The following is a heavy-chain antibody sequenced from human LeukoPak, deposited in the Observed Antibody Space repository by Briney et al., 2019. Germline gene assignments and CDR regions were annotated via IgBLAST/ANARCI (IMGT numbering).Heavy chain of an antibody. Sequence: GGSLRLTCAASGFTFSSYAMHWVRQAPGKGLEWVAVISYDGSNKYYADSVKGRFTISRDNSKNTLYLQMNSLRAEDTAMYYCARDGGGTPNSDYYYYGMDVWGQGTTVTVSS. D-gene: IGHD1-14*01. CDR1: GFTFSSYA. V-gene: IGHV3-30-3*01. CDR3: ARDGGGTPNSDYYYYGMDV. J-gene: IGHJ6*02. CDR2: ISYDGSNK.